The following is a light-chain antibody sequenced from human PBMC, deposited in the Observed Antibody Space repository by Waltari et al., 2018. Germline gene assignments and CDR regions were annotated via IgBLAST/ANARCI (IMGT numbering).Light chain of an antibody. Sequence: QSALTQPASVSGSPGQSITISCTGTSSDVGGYSSVSWYQQHPGKAPKLMIYDVSNRPSGVSNRFSGSKSGNTASLTISGLQAEDEADYYCSSYTSSSNYVFGTGTKVTVL. V-gene: IGLV2-14*03. CDR3: SSYTSSSNYV. CDR2: DVS. CDR1: SSDVGGYSS. J-gene: IGLJ1*01.